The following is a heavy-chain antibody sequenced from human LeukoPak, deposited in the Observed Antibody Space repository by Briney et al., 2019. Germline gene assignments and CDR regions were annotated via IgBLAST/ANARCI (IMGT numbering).Heavy chain of an antibody. CDR3: AKVYCSGGSCYGTGNYYYMDV. CDR2: IGYDGDNK. CDR1: GFTFSTHG. D-gene: IGHD2-15*01. J-gene: IGHJ6*03. Sequence: GGSLRLSCAASGFTFSTHGMHWIRQAPGKGLEWVAFIGYDGDNKYYADSVKGRLSISRDTCKNTLYLQMNSLRVEDTAVYYCAKVYCSGGSCYGTGNYYYMDVWGKGTTVTISS. V-gene: IGHV3-30*02.